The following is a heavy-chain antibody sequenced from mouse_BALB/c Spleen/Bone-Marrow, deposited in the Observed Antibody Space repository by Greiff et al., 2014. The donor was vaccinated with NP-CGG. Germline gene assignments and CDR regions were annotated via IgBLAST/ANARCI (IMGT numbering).Heavy chain of an antibody. D-gene: IGHD2-1*01. CDR2: IWTGGST. V-gene: IGHV2-9*02. J-gene: IGHJ4*01. Sequence: QVQLQQPGPGLVAPSQSLSITCTVSGFSLTNYGVHWVRQPPGKGLEWLGVIWTGGSTNYNSALMSRLSFSKDNSKSQVFLKMNSLQTDDRAMYYCARGYGNYGYAMDYWGQGTSVAVSS. CDR3: ARGYGNYGYAMDY. CDR1: GFSLTNYG.